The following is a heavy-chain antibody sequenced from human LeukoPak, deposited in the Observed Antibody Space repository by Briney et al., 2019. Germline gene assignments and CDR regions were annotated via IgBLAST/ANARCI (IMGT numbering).Heavy chain of an antibody. CDR1: GFTFGDYV. CDR3: TRASYYYDSSGYYYSTPYFDY. CDR2: IRSKAYGGTT. D-gene: IGHD3-22*01. Sequence: GGSLRLSCTASGFTFGDYVMSWVRQAPGKGLEWVGFIRSKAYGGTTKNAASVKGRFTISRDDSKSIAYLQMNSLKTEDTAVYYCTRASYYYDSSGYYYSTPYFDYWGQGTLVTVSS. V-gene: IGHV3-49*04. J-gene: IGHJ4*02.